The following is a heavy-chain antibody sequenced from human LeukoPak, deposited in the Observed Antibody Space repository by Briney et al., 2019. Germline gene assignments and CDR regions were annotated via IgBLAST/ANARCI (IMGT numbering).Heavy chain of an antibody. CDR2: IGSSVRTT. V-gene: IGHV3-48*03. D-gene: IGHD6-13*01. CDR1: GFASRDYE. J-gene: IGHJ4*02. Sequence: GGSLRLSCAASGFASRDYEMNWVRHVPGGGLEWVSYIGSSVRTTYYADSVRGRFTISRDNAKNSLYLQMNRLRAEDTAVYYCASVVSSTWSLAYWGQGTLVTVSS. CDR3: ASVVSSTWSLAY.